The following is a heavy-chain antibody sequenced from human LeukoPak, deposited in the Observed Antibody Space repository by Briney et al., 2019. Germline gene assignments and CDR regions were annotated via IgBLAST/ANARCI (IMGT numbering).Heavy chain of an antibody. CDR3: ARGPPYCSPTNCYYMDV. V-gene: IGHV4-4*07. CDR1: GGSISNYY. J-gene: IGHJ6*03. Sequence: SETLSLTCTVSGGSISNYYWNWIRQPAGKGLEWIGRIYTSGSTEYNPSLKSRVTMSVDTSKNQFSLKLTSVTAADTAVYYCARGPPYCSPTNCYYMDVWGKGTTVTVSS. D-gene: IGHD2-2*01. CDR2: IYTSGST.